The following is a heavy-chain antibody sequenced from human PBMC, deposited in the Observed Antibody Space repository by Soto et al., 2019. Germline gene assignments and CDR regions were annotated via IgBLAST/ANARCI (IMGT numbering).Heavy chain of an antibody. CDR2: IGRRSDI. CDR1: GFSFSTYS. J-gene: IGHJ6*02. V-gene: IGHV3-21*04. D-gene: IGHD2-8*01. CDR3: ARGDSTDCSNGVCSFFYNHDMDV. Sequence: GGSLRLSCEASGFSFSTYSMHWVRQAPGKGLEWVSSIGRRSDIYYADSVKGRFTISRDNAKNSVSLQMNSLRDEDTAIYYCARGDSTDCSNGVCSFFYNHDMDVWGQGTTVTVSS.